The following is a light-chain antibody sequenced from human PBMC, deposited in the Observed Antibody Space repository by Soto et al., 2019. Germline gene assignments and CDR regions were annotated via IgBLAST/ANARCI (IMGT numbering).Light chain of an antibody. V-gene: IGKV1-9*01. J-gene: IGKJ5*01. CDR1: QGISSN. CDR3: QQFNSYPIT. Sequence: DIHLTQSPSFLSASVGARATITYQASQGISSNLAWYKQKPGKAPKLMIYAASTLQSGVPSRFSGSGSGTEFTLTISSLQPEDFATYYCQQFNSYPITFGQGTRLEIK. CDR2: AAS.